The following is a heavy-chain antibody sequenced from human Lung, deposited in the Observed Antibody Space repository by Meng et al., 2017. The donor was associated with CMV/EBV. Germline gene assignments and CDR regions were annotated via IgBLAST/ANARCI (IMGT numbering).Heavy chain of an antibody. V-gene: IGHV3-7*01. CDR2: IKEDGTQK. CDR3: SKGGSSTRLERY. CDR1: GFNCKTYW. Sequence: GESXKISCAASGFNCKTYWMTWLRQAPGKGLEWVANIKEDGTQKNYVDSVKGRFTISRDNVKNAVYLQMNSLRADDTAVYYCSKGGSSTRLERYWGQGTLVTVSS. J-gene: IGHJ4*02. D-gene: IGHD3-3*01.